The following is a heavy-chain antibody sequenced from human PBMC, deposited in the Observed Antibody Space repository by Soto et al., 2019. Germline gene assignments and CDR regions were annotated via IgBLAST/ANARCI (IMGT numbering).Heavy chain of an antibody. J-gene: IGHJ4*02. CDR2: LSWDSGSI. D-gene: IGHD3-3*01. CDR3: AKANLRSLDYFDY. V-gene: IGHV3-9*01. CDR1: GFTFDDYA. Sequence: GGSLRLSCTASGFTFDDYAMHWVRQAPGKGLEWVSGLSWDSGSIGYADSVKGRFTISRDNAKNSLYLLMNSLRPEDTAFYYCAKANLRSLDYFDYWGQGILVTVSS.